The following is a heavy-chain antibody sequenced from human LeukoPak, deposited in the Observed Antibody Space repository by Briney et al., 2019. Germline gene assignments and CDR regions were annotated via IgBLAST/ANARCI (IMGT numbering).Heavy chain of an antibody. V-gene: IGHV5-51*01. D-gene: IGHD2-2*01. CDR1: GYSFTSYW. Sequence: GESLKISCKGSGYSFTSYWIGWVRQLPGKGLEWMGIIYPGDSDTRYCPSFQGQVTISADKSISTAYLQWSSLKASDTAMYYCARHPVVVPGNYYYYYMDVWGKGTTVTVSS. J-gene: IGHJ6*03. CDR2: IYPGDSDT. CDR3: ARHPVVVPGNYYYYYMDV.